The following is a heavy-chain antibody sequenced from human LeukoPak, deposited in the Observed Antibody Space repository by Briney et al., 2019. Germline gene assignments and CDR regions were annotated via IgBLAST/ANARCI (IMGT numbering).Heavy chain of an antibody. V-gene: IGHV1-69*13. CDR2: IIPIFGTP. J-gene: IGHJ3*02. Sequence: AASVKVSCKASGGTFNSYGIIWVRQAPGQGLEWMGGIIPIFGTPSYAQNFQGRVTITADESTGTAYMELNSLRSEDTAVYYCARGITTHFVVSAIHAFDIWGQGTLVTVSS. CDR1: GGTFNSYG. D-gene: IGHD2-8*02. CDR3: ARGITTHFVVSAIHAFDI.